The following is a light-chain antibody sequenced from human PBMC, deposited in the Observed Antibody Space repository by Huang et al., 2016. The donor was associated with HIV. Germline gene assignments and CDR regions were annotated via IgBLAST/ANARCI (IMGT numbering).Light chain of an antibody. CDR2: DAA. Sequence: EIVLTQSPATLSLSPGERATLSCRASQSVRSYLAWYQQKPGQAPRPLIYDAANRATGIPARFSGSGSGTDFTLTISSLEPEDFAVYYCQQRSNWLTFGGGTKVEIK. V-gene: IGKV3-11*01. CDR3: QQRSNWLT. J-gene: IGKJ4*01. CDR1: QSVRSY.